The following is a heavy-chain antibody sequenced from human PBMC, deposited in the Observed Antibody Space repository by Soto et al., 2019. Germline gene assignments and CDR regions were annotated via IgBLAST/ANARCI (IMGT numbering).Heavy chain of an antibody. J-gene: IGHJ4*02. D-gene: IGHD3-16*01. V-gene: IGHV3-30-3*01. CDR2: MSYDGSNK. Sequence: QVQLVESGGGVVQPGRSLRLSCAASGFTFSSYAMHLVRRAPGKGLEWMAVMSYDGSNKYYADSVKGRFTISRDNSKNTLYRQMNSLRPEDTPLYYCARDGGAYWGQGTLVIVSS. CDR3: ARDGGAY. CDR1: GFTFSSYA.